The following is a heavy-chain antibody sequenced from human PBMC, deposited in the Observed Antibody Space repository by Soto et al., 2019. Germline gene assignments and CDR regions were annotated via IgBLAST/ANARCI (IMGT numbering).Heavy chain of an antibody. CDR3: ARQSGSSSKPENYYYYGMDV. CDR2: IDPSDSYT. D-gene: IGHD6-6*01. Sequence: GESLKISCKGSGYSFTSYWISWVRQMPGKGLEWMGRIDPSDSYTNYSPSFQGHVTISADKSISTAYLQWSSLKASDTAMYYCARQSGSSSKPENYYYYGMDVWGQGTTVTVSS. CDR1: GYSFTSYW. V-gene: IGHV5-10-1*01. J-gene: IGHJ6*02.